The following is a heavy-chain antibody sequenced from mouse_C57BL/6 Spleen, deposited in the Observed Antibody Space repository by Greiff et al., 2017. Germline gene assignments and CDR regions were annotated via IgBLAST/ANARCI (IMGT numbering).Heavy chain of an antibody. CDR1: GFTFSDYY. CDR3: ARGLPYLRGAMDY. CDR2: INYDGSST. Sequence: EVHLVESEGGLVQPGSSMKLSCTASGFTFSDYYMAWVRQVPEKGLEWVANINYDGSSTYYLDSLKSRFIISRDNAKNILYLQMSSLKSEDTATYYCARGLPYLRGAMDYWGQGTSVTVSS. V-gene: IGHV5-16*01. J-gene: IGHJ4*01. D-gene: IGHD1-1*01.